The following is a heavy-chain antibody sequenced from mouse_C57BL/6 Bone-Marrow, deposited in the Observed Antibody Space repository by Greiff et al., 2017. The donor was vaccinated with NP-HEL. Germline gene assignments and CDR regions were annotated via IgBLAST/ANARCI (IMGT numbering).Heavy chain of an antibody. V-gene: IGHV1-61*01. Sequence: VQLQQPGAELVRPGSSVKLSCKASGYTFTSYWMDWVKQRPGQGLEWIGNIYPSDSDTHYNQKFKDKGTLTVDKSSSTAYMQLSSLKSEDSAVYYGARGDGYDPFAYWGQGTLVTVSA. J-gene: IGHJ3*01. D-gene: IGHD2-2*01. CDR3: ARGDGYDPFAY. CDR2: IYPSDSDT. CDR1: GYTFTSYW.